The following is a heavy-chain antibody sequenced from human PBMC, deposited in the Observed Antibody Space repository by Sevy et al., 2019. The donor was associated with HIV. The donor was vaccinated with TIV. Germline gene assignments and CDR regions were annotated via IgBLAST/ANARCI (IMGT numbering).Heavy chain of an antibody. CDR2: IKYDGSEI. D-gene: IGHD2-21*02. J-gene: IGHJ4*02. V-gene: IGHV3-7*01. CDR3: ARECIGACYPHLYY. CDR1: GFTFSNYW. Sequence: GGSLRLSCAASGFTFSNYWMTWVRQAPGKGLEWVANIKYDGSEIYYMDSVKGRFTISRDNAKNSLYLQMNSLRAEDTSIYYCARECIGACYPHLYYWGQGGLVTVSS.